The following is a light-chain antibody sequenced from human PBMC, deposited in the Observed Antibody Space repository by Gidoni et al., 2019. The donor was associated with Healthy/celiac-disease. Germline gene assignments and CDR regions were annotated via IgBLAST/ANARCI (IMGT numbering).Light chain of an antibody. V-gene: IGKV1-39*01. Sequence: DIQMTQSPSSLSASVGDRVTITCRASQSISSYLNWYQQKPGKAPKLLIYAASSLQSGVPSRFSGSGSGTDFTLTISSLHPEDFATYYCQQSYSTPPTFGQGTQLEIK. CDR2: AAS. CDR1: QSISSY. CDR3: QQSYSTPPT. J-gene: IGKJ2*01.